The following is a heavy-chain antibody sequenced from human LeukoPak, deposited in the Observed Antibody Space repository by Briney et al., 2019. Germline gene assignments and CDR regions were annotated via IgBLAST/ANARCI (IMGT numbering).Heavy chain of an antibody. CDR2: IFHSGST. Sequence: SETLSLTCAVSSGSIFRSNWWSWVRQPPGKGLEWIGQIFHSGSTSYSPSLKSRVTISVDKSKNQFSLRLTSVTAADTAVYYCARSYVWGSYYYYMDVWGKGTTVTISS. CDR1: SGSIFRSNW. CDR3: ARSYVWGSYYYYMDV. V-gene: IGHV4-4*02. J-gene: IGHJ6*03. D-gene: IGHD3-16*01.